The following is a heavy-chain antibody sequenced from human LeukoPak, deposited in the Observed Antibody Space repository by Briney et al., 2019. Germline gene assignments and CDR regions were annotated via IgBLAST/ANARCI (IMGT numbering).Heavy chain of an antibody. CDR3: AKIPRSYYYYYMDV. Sequence: GGSLRLSCAASGFTFSSYAMSWVRQPPGKGLEWVSAISGSSGSTYYADSVKGRFTISRDNSKNTLYLQLNSLSADDTAVYYCAKIPRSYYYYYMDVWGKGTTVTVSS. CDR2: ISGSSGST. J-gene: IGHJ6*03. CDR1: GFTFSSYA. V-gene: IGHV3-23*01.